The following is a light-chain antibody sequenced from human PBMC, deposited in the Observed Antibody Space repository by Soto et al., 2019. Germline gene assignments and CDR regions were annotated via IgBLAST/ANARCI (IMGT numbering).Light chain of an antibody. V-gene: IGKV1-39*01. Sequence: DIQMTQSPSSLAASVGARVTITCRASQSISNYLNWYQQKPGQAPKVLIFDASRLQSGVASRFSGSGSGTNFTLNISSLQPDESATYDCQQRYSAPWTFGQGTNVQVK. J-gene: IGKJ1*01. CDR2: DAS. CDR1: QSISNY. CDR3: QQRYSAPWT.